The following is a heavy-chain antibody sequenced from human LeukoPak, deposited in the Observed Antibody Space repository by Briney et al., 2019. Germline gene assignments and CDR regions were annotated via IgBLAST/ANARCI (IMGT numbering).Heavy chain of an antibody. CDR3: ARGIPEAGNLMVY. J-gene: IGHJ4*02. V-gene: IGHV3-66*01. Sequence: GGSLRLSCAASGFTVTGNYMTWVRQAPGKGLEWVSVIYSGDSTFYSDSMKGRFTISRDNSKNTLYLQMTSLRVEDTAIYYCARGIPEAGNLMVYWGQGTLVTVSS. CDR1: GFTVTGNY. CDR2: IYSGDST. D-gene: IGHD6-13*01.